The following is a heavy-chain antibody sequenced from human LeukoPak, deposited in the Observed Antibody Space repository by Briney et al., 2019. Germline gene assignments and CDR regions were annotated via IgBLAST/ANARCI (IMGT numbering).Heavy chain of an antibody. V-gene: IGHV4-59*01. Sequence: SETLSFTCTVSGGSISSYYWSWIRQPPGKGVEWIGYIYYSGSTNYNPSLKSRVTISVDTSKNQFSLKLSSVSAPDTAVYYCARYPQMPGGWYTFDYWGQGTLVTVSS. CDR2: IYYSGST. CDR1: GGSISSYY. D-gene: IGHD6-19*01. CDR3: ARYPQMPGGWYTFDY. J-gene: IGHJ4*02.